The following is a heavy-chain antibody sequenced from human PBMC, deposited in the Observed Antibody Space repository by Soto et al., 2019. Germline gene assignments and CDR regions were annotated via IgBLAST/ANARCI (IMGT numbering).Heavy chain of an antibody. D-gene: IGHD6-13*01. J-gene: IGHJ4*02. CDR1: GFTYDDYP. CDR2: ISWNSGSI. CDR3: AKDRRDSSSWYYFDY. Sequence: GGSLTLSCAPSGFTYDDYPMQWVRQAPGKGLEWVSGISWNSGSIGYADSVKGRFTISRDNAKNSLYLQMNSLRAEDTALYYCAKDRRDSSSWYYFDYWGQGTLVTVS. V-gene: IGHV3-9*01.